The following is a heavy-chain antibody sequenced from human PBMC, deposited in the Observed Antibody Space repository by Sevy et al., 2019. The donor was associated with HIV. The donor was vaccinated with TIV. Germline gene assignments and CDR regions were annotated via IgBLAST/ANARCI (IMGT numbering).Heavy chain of an antibody. CDR3: VKESGSYYDFWSGHDAFDI. J-gene: IGHJ3*02. CDR1: GFNFSSYG. CDR2: ISYDGSSK. D-gene: IGHD3-3*01. Sequence: GGSLRLSCAASGFNFSSYGMHWVRQALGKGLEWVAVISYDGSSKYYAESVKGRFTISRDNSKNTLYLQISSLRAEDTAVYYCVKESGSYYDFWSGHDAFDIWGQGTMVTVSS. V-gene: IGHV3-30*18.